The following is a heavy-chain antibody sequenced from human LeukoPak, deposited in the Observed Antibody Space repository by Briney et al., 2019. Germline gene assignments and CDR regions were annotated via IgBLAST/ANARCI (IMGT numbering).Heavy chain of an antibody. D-gene: IGHD3-22*01. J-gene: IGHJ4*02. CDR1: GFTVSNNY. CDR2: IYSGGST. V-gene: IGHV3-53*01. CDR3: ASYSSLDY. Sequence: GGSLRLSCAATGFTVSNNYMSWVRQAPGKGLEWVSLIYSGGSTYYADSVKGRFTISRDNSKNTLYLQMNSLRAEDTAVYYCASYSSLDYWGQGTLVTVSS.